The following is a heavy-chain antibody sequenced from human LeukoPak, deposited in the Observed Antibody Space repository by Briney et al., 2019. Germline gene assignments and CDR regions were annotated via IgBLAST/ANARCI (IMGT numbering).Heavy chain of an antibody. CDR1: RGSFSGYY. CDR2: IHHSGST. J-gene: IGHJ6*02. V-gene: IGHV4-34*01. Sequence: SETLSLTCAVYRGSFSGYYWSWIRQPPGKGLEWIGEIHHSGSTNYNPSLKSRVTISVDTSKNQFSLKLSSVTAADTAVYYCARGAVVNGLDVWGQGTTVTVSS. D-gene: IGHD5-18*01. CDR3: ARGAVVNGLDV.